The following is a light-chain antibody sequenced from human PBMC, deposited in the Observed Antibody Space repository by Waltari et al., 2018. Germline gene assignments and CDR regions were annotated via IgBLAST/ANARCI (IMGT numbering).Light chain of an antibody. CDR3: NSRDSRGHPLV. Sequence: SSELTQDPVVSVALGQTVRITCQGDRLRNYYGNWYHQKPGQAPVLVIYGKNNRPSGIPDRFSGSYSGTTASLIITGAQAEDEGDYYCNSRDSRGHPLVFGTGTKVTVL. CDR2: GKN. V-gene: IGLV3-19*01. CDR1: RLRNYY. J-gene: IGLJ1*01.